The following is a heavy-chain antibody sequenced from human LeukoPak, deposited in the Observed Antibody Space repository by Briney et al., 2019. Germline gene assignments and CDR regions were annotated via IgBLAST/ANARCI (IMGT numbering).Heavy chain of an antibody. Sequence: LSLTCIVSGYSISTGHYWGWIRQPPGKGLEWVSYIGDSSTTIYYADSVQGRFTISRDNAKNSLYLQMNSLRPEDTAVYYCAKDHHRRLYDSQARDTFDIWGQGTMVTVSS. CDR1: GYSISTGHY. J-gene: IGHJ3*02. CDR3: AKDHHRRLYDSQARDTFDI. CDR2: IGDSSTTI. D-gene: IGHD3-22*01. V-gene: IGHV3-11*04.